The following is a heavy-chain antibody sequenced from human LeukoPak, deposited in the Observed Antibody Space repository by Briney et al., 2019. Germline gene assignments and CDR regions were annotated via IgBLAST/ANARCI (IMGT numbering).Heavy chain of an antibody. CDR3: AREGPDGSGSYSHYYDSSGHIGSYYFDY. CDR2: IIPIFGTA. J-gene: IGHJ4*02. CDR1: GGTFSSYA. D-gene: IGHD3-22*01. Sequence: GASVKVSCKASGGTFSSYAISWVRQAPGQGLEWMGGIIPIFGTANYAQKFQGRVTITADESTSTAYMELSSLRSEDTAVYYCAREGPDGSGSYSHYYDSSGHIGSYYFDYWGQGTLVTVSS. V-gene: IGHV1-69*01.